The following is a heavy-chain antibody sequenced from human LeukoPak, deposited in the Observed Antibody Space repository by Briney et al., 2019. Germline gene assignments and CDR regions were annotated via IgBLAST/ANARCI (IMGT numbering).Heavy chain of an antibody. D-gene: IGHD5-18*01. CDR2: INPSGGST. Sequence: ASVKVSCKASGYTFTSYYMHWVRQAPGQGLEWMGIINPSGGSTSYAQKFQGRVTMTRDMSTSTVYMELSSLRSEDTAVYYCARDRAMVTPRSYYYYYMDVWGKGTTVTVSS. J-gene: IGHJ6*03. CDR3: ARDRAMVTPRSYYYYYMDV. V-gene: IGHV1-46*01. CDR1: GYTFTSYY.